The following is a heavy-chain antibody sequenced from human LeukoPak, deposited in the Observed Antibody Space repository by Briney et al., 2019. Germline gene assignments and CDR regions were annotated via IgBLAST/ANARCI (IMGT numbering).Heavy chain of an antibody. D-gene: IGHD2-2*01. CDR2: INSDGSST. V-gene: IGHV3-74*01. Sequence: GGSLRLSCAASGFTFSSYWMHWVRQAPGKGLVRVSRINSDGSSTSYADSVKGRFTISRDNAKNTLYLQMNSLRAEDTAVYYCARGGVPAAIDYWGQETLVTVSS. CDR1: GFTFSSYW. J-gene: IGHJ4*02. CDR3: ARGGVPAAIDY.